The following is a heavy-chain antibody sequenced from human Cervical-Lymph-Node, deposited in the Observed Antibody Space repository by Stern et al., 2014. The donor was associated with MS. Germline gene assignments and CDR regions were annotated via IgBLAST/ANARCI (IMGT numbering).Heavy chain of an antibody. V-gene: IGHV1-2*06. CDR1: GYTFTGYY. D-gene: IGHD1-26*01. CDR2: INPNSGGT. J-gene: IGHJ4*02. CDR3: ARVRSRVGVARLTYNDY. Sequence: VQLVQSGAEVKKPGASVKVSCKASGYTFTGYYMHWVRQAPGQGLEWMGRINPNSGGTNYAQKFQGRVTMTRDTSISTAYMELSRLRSDDTAVYYCARVRSRVGVARLTYNDYWGQGTLVTVSS.